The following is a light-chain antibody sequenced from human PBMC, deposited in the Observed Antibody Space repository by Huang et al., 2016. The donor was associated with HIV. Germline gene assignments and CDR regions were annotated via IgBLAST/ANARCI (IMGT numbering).Light chain of an antibody. V-gene: IGKV3-11*01. CDR2: DAS. J-gene: IGKJ5*01. CDR1: QSVSSY. Sequence: EIVLTQSPATLSLSPGERATLSCRASQSVSSYLAWYQQKPGQAPRLLIYDASNRATGIPARFSGSGSGTDFTLNISSLEPEDFAFYYCQQRSNWPPITFGQGTRLEIK. CDR3: QQRSNWPPIT.